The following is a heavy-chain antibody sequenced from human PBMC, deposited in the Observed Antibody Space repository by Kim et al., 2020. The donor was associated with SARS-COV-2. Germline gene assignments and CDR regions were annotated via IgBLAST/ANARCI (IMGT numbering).Heavy chain of an antibody. J-gene: IGHJ4*02. V-gene: IGHV4-34*01. CDR2: INHSGST. CDR1: GGSFSGYY. Sequence: SETLSLTCAVYGGSFSGYYWSWIRQPPGKGLEWIGEINHSGSTNYNPSLKSRVTISVDTSKNQFSLKLSSVTAADTAVYYCAREPSTAAGTYDYWGQGTLVTVSS. D-gene: IGHD6-13*01. CDR3: AREPSTAAGTYDY.